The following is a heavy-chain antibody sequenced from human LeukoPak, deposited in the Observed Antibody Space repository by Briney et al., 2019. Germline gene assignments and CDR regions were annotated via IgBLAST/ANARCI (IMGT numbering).Heavy chain of an antibody. D-gene: IGHD4-17*01. CDR1: GFSFSSFA. V-gene: IGHV3-23*01. CDR3: TKDPNGDYIGAFDP. Sequence: PGGSLRLSCAASGFSFSSFAMTWVRQAPGKWLEWVSSITGGHYATYNTDSVKGRFTISRDNAKNTLYLQMNCLRADDTAIYYCTKDPNGDYIGAFDPWGQGTLVTVSS. J-gene: IGHJ5*02. CDR2: ITGGHYAT.